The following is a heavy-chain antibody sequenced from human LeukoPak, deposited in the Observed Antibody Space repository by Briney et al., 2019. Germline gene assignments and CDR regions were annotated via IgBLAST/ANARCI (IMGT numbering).Heavy chain of an antibody. CDR2: INQDSSEK. CDR3: VQGWRDN. J-gene: IGHJ4*02. Sequence: TGGSLRLSCAASGFTFSNYWMSCVRQAPGKGLEWVANINQDSSEKYYVDSVKGRFTISRDNAKNSLYLQLNTLRPEDTAVYYCVQGWRDNWGQGTLVTVSS. V-gene: IGHV3-7*01. D-gene: IGHD2-15*01. CDR1: GFTFSNYW.